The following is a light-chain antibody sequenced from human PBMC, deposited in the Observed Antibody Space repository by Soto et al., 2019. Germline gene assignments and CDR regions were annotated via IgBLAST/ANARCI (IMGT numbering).Light chain of an antibody. CDR3: QQSYIPPYA. V-gene: IGKV1-39*01. CDR2: AAS. CDR1: QTILNY. Sequence: DIQMTQSPSSLSPSVGDRVTITCRASQTILNYLNWYQQKPGKAPKLLIYAASSLQSGVPSRFSGSGSGTDFTLTISSLQPEDFATYYCQQSYIPPYAFGQGTKLEIK. J-gene: IGKJ2*01.